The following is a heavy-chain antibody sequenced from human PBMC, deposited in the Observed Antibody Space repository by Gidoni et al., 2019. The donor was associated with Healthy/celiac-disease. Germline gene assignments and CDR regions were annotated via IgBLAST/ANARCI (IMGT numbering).Heavy chain of an antibody. J-gene: IGHJ3*02. CDR1: GFTFSSYS. V-gene: IGHV3-21*01. Sequence: EVQLVESGGGLVKPGGSLRLSCAASGFTFSSYSMNWVRQAPGKGLEWVSSISSSSSYIYYADSVKGRFTISRDNAKNSLYLQMNSLRAEDTAVYYCARDGTMVRGVIPDAFDIWGQGTMVTVSS. CDR3: ARDGTMVRGVIPDAFDI. D-gene: IGHD3-10*01. CDR2: ISSSSSYI.